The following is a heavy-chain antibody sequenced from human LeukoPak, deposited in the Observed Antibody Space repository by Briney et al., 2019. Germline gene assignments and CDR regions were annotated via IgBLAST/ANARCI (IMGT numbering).Heavy chain of an antibody. J-gene: IGHJ4*02. V-gene: IGHV2-5*01. CDR2: IYWNDDK. D-gene: IGHD6-19*01. CDR1: GFSLSTSGVG. CDR3: VHRGSSGWFFDY. Sequence: SGPTLVKPTQTLTLTCTFSGFSLSTSGVGVGWIRQPPGKALEWLALIYWNDDKRYSPSLKSRLTITKDTSKNQVVLTMTNMDPVDTATYYCVHRGSSGWFFDYWGQGTLVTVSS.